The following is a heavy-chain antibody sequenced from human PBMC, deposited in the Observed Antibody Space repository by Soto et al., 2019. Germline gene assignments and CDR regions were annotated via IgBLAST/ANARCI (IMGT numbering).Heavy chain of an antibody. Sequence: SETLSLTCTVSGGSISSYYWSWIRQPAGKGLEWIGRIYTSGSTNYNPSLKSRVTMSVDTSKNQFSLKLSSVTAADTAVYYCARDSGDYYDSSGSVYWLDPWGQGTLVTVYS. D-gene: IGHD3-22*01. CDR1: GGSISSYY. J-gene: IGHJ5*02. CDR3: ARDSGDYYDSSGSVYWLDP. V-gene: IGHV4-4*07. CDR2: IYTSGST.